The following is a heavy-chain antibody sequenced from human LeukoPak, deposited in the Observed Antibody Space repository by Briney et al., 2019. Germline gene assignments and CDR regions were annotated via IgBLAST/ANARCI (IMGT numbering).Heavy chain of an antibody. V-gene: IGHV3-23*01. J-gene: IGHJ3*02. CDR3: ARDSMVRGVIGTFNI. D-gene: IGHD3-10*01. CDR1: GFTFSSYA. CDR2: VSGSGGST. Sequence: PGGSLRLSCAASGFTFSSYAMTWVRQATGKGLEWVSTVSGSGGSTYYADSVKGRFTISRDNSKNTLYLQMNSLRAEDTAVYYCARDSMVRGVIGTFNIWGQGTMVTVSS.